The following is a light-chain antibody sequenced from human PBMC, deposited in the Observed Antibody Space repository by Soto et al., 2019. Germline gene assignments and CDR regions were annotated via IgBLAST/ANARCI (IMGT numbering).Light chain of an antibody. CDR1: QSVSNN. V-gene: IGKV3-15*01. CDR3: QQYNNWPPIT. CDR2: GAS. J-gene: IGKJ5*01. Sequence: EIVLTQSPVTLSLSPGERATLSCSASQSVSNNFAWYQQKPGQAPRLLIYGASTRATGIPARFSGSGSGTEFTLTISSLQSEDFAVYYCQQYNNWPPITFGQGTRLEIK.